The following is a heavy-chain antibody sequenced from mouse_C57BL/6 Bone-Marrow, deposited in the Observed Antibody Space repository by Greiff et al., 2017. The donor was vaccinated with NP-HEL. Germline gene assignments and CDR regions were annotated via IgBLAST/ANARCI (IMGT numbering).Heavy chain of an antibody. V-gene: IGHV1-63*01. CDR2: IYPGGGYT. J-gene: IGHJ1*03. CDR1: GYTFTNYW. D-gene: IGHD2-2*01. CDR3: ARGRGYYWYFDV. Sequence: VQLQQSGAELVRPGTSVKMSCKASGYTFTNYWIGWAKQRPGHGLEWIGDIYPGGGYTNYNEKFKGKATLTADTSSSTAYMQLSSLTSEDSAIYYCARGRGYYWYFDVWGTGTTVTVSS.